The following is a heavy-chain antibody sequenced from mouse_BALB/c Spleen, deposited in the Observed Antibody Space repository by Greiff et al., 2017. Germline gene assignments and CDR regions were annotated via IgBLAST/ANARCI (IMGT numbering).Heavy chain of an antibody. CDR2: IYPGDGDT. D-gene: IGHD1-1*01. CDR3: ARYGVGAMDY. J-gene: IGHJ4*01. Sequence: VQLQQSGPELVKPGASVKISCKASGYAFSSSWMNWVKQRPGQGLEWIGRIYPGDGDTNYNGKFKGKATLTADKSSSTAYMQLSSLTSVDSAVYFCARYGVGAMDYWGQGTSVTVSS. V-gene: IGHV1-82*01. CDR1: GYAFSSSW.